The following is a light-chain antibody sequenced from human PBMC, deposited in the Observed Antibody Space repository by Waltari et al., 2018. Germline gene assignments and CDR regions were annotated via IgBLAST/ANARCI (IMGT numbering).Light chain of an antibody. CDR1: HSVSSD. V-gene: IGKV1-39*01. Sequence: DIEMTQSPSYLSASVGDRVTITCRASHSVSSDLNWYQQKPGTAPKLLIYSVFSLQTGVQTRFSGGGSETHFTLTISNLQPEDFATYFCHQGYRTPFTFGQGTKVDIK. J-gene: IGKJ2*01. CDR2: SVF. CDR3: HQGYRTPFT.